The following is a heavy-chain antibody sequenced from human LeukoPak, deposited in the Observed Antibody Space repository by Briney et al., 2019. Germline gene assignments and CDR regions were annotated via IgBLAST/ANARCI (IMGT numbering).Heavy chain of an antibody. V-gene: IGHV4-59*01. J-gene: IGHJ6*03. CDR2: IYYSGYS. CDR3: ARTTMVRGTYYMDV. CDR1: GGSISSYY. D-gene: IGHD3-10*01. Sequence: SETLSLTCTVSGGSISSYYWSWIRQPPGKGLEWIGYIYYSGYSNYNPSLKSRVTISVDTSKNQFSLKLSSVTAADTAVYYCARTTMVRGTYYMDVWGKGTTVTISS.